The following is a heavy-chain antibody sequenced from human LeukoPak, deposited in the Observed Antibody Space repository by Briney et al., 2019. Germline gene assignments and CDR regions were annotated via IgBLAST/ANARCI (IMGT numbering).Heavy chain of an antibody. CDR3: ARDPPQGYYDSSGYFDY. CDR1: GFTFSDFW. D-gene: IGHD3-22*01. Sequence: TGGSLRLSCTASGFTFSDFWMTWVRQAPGKGLEWVANINPHGSARGYVGSVKGRFTVSRDNAKNSLYLQMNSLRAEDTAVYYCARDPPQGYYDSSGYFDYWGQGTLVTVSS. V-gene: IGHV3-7*01. J-gene: IGHJ4*02. CDR2: INPHGSAR.